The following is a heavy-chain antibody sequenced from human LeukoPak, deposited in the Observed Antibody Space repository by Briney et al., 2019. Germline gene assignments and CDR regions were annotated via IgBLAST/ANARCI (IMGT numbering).Heavy chain of an antibody. J-gene: IGHJ5*02. Sequence: GGSLRLSCAASGFTFNNYGMHWVRQAPGKGLEWVAFIRYDGSNEYYADSVEGRFTVHRDNSKNTLFLRMNSLRIEDTAVYFCVKFVAGNSWGQGTLVTVSS. CDR3: VKFVAGNS. CDR2: IRYDGSNE. CDR1: GFTFNNYG. D-gene: IGHD1-14*01. V-gene: IGHV3-30*02.